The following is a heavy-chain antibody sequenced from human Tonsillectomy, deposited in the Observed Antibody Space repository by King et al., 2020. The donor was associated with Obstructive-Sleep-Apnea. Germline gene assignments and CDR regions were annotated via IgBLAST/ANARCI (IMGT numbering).Heavy chain of an antibody. D-gene: IGHD1-26*01. CDR2: SYHIGST. CDR1: GGSISSGGYS. J-gene: IGHJ4*02. Sequence: QLQESGSGLVKPSQTLSLTCAVSGGSISSGGYSWRWIRQPPGKGLEWMGYSYHIGSTYYNPSLKIRVTISVDMSKTQFSLKLRSVTAADTAVYYCARVLGAYFDYWGQGTLVTVSS. V-gene: IGHV4-30-2*01. CDR3: ARVLGAYFDY.